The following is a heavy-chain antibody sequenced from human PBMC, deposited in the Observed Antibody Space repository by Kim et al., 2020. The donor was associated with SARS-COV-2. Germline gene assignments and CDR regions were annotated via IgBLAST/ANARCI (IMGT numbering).Heavy chain of an antibody. CDR2: ISSSSSYI. CDR3: ARDLEAYEGSGNKGDAFDI. V-gene: IGHV3-21*01. Sequence: GGSLRLSCAASGFTFSSYSMNWVRQAPGKGLEWVSSISSSSSYIYYADSVKGRFTISRDNAKNSLYLQMNSLRAEDTAVYYCARDLEAYEGSGNKGDAFDIWGQGTMVTVSS. J-gene: IGHJ3*02. D-gene: IGHD3-10*01. CDR1: GFTFSSYS.